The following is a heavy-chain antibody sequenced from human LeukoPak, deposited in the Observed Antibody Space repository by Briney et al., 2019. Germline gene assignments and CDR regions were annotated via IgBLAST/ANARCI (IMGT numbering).Heavy chain of an antibody. CDR1: GGSIRSSSYY. CDR2: IYYSGTP. Sequence: SETLSLTCTVSGGSIRSSSYYWGWSRQPRGRGLEWIVSIYYSGTPYSNPSPPSPVTISLHTSKNQFSLKLTSVTAADTAVYYCPRHFNWFDPWGQGTLVTVSS. J-gene: IGHJ5*02. V-gene: IGHV4-39*01. CDR3: PRHFNWFDP.